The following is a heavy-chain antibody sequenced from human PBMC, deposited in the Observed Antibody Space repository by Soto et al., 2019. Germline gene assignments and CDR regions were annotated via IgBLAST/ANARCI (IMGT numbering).Heavy chain of an antibody. CDR1: GYTFTSYG. D-gene: IGHD1-1*01. J-gene: IGHJ4*02. V-gene: IGHV1-18*01. CDR2: ISAHNDNT. Sequence: QVHLVQSGAEVKKPGASVKVSCKCSGYTFTSYGITWVRQAPGQGLEWMGWISAHNDNTDYAQKLQGRVTVTRDTTTSTASMELRSLRSDDTAVYYCARGRYGDYWGQGALVTVTS. CDR3: ARGRYGDY.